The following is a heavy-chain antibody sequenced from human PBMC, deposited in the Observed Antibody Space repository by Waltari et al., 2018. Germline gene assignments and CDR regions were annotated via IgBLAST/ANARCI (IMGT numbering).Heavy chain of an antibody. V-gene: IGHV4-61*02. Sequence: QVQLQESGPGLVKPSQTLSLTCTVSGASISSATYFWSWIRQPAGKGLEWIGRIYPSGTTNYNPSLKSRVTISVDTSKNQFSLKLGSVTAADTAVYYCARDSLHYSGYDCVFDCWGQGTTVTVSS. CDR1: GASISSATYF. D-gene: IGHD5-12*01. J-gene: IGHJ4*03. CDR3: ARDSLHYSGYDCVFDC. CDR2: IYPSGTT.